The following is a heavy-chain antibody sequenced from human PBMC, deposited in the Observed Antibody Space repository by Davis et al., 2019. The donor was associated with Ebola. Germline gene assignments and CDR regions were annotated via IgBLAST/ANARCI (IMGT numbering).Heavy chain of an antibody. J-gene: IGHJ4*02. CDR3: ARNWNYGFDY. D-gene: IGHD1-7*01. V-gene: IGHV4-34*01. Sequence: MPSETLSLTCGVYGGSFTDYYWSWIRQPPGKGLEWIGEIHHSGTTNYNPSLKSRVTISVDTSKNQFSLKWSSVTAADTAVYYCARNWNYGFDYWGQGTLVTVSS. CDR1: GGSFTDYY. CDR2: IHHSGTT.